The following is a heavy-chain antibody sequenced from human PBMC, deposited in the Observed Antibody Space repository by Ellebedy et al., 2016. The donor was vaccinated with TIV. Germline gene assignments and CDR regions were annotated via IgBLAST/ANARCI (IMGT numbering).Heavy chain of an antibody. CDR1: GFTFSDYY. V-gene: IGHV3-11*01. CDR2: ISSSGSTI. CDR3: ASTYMVRGQKRSGFDY. D-gene: IGHD3-10*01. J-gene: IGHJ4*02. Sequence: GESLKISCAASGFTFSDYYMSWIRQAPGKGLEWVSYISSSGSTIYYADSVKGRFTISRDNAKNSLYLQMNSLRAEDTAVYYCASTYMVRGQKRSGFDYWGQGTLVTVSS.